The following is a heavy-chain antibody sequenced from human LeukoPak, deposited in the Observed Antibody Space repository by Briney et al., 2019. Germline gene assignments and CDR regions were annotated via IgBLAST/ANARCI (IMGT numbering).Heavy chain of an antibody. CDR2: IYTSGST. D-gene: IGHD3-22*01. Sequence: SETLSLMCTLSGGSISCYYWSGLRQPAGKGLEGIGRIYTSGSTNYNPPLKSRVTMSVDTSKNQFSLKLSSVTAADTAVYYCARATPYYYDSSGRRYYFDYWGQGTLVTVSS. V-gene: IGHV4-4*07. CDR1: GGSISCYY. CDR3: ARATPYYYDSSGRRYYFDY. J-gene: IGHJ4*02.